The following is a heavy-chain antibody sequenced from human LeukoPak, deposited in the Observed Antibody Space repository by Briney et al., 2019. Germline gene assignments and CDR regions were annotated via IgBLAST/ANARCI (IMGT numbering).Heavy chain of an antibody. CDR2: ISSSSSYI. CDR1: GFTFSSYS. CDR3: ARDYYDSSGYYVGGL. D-gene: IGHD3-22*01. V-gene: IGHV3-21*01. J-gene: IGHJ4*02. Sequence: GGSLRLSCAASGFTFSSYSMNWVRQAPGKGLEWVSSISSSSSYIYYADSVKGRFTISRDNAKNSLYLQMNTLRAEDTAVYYCARDYYDSSGYYVGGLWGQGTLVTVSS.